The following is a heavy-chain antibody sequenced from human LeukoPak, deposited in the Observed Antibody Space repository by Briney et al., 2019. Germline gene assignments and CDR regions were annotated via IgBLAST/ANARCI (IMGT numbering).Heavy chain of an antibody. D-gene: IGHD2-15*01. CDR2: ISAYNGNT. V-gene: IGHV1-18*01. J-gene: IGHJ4*02. Sequence: EASVKVSCKASGYTFTSYGISWVRQAPGQGLEWMGWISAYNGNTNYAQKLQGRVTMTTGTSTSTAYMELRSLRSDDTAVYYCARAFGYCSGGSCYSGSNFDYWGQGTLVTVSS. CDR1: GYTFTSYG. CDR3: ARAFGYCSGGSCYSGSNFDY.